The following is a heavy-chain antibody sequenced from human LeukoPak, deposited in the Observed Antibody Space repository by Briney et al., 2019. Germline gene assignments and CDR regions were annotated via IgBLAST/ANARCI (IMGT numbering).Heavy chain of an antibody. Sequence: SETLSLTCTVSGGSISNYYWSWIRQPPGKGLEWVGYIYYSGSTNYNPSLKGRVTMSVDLSKNQFSLRLSSVTPSDTAMYYCAREGRELTTWGQGTLVTVSS. CDR3: AREGRELTT. CDR2: IYYSGST. CDR1: GGSISNYY. D-gene: IGHD1/OR15-1a*01. J-gene: IGHJ5*02. V-gene: IGHV4-59*01.